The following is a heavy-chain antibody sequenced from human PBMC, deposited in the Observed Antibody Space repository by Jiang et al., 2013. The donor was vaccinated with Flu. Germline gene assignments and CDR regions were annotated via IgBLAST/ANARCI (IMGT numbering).Heavy chain of an antibody. Sequence: GLEWMGGIIPIFGTANYAQKFQGRVTITADESTSTAYMELSSLRSEDTAVYYCARDLGARDYYYYMDVWGKGTTVTVSS. CDR3: ARDLGARDYYYYMDV. V-gene: IGHV1-69*01. CDR2: IIPIFGTA. J-gene: IGHJ6*03. D-gene: IGHD3-16*01.